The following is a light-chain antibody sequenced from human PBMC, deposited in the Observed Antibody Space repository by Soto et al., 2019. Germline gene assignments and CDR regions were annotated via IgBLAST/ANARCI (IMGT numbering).Light chain of an antibody. CDR1: QSVSSN. CDR2: GAS. CDR3: QQRSNWPPIT. J-gene: IGKJ5*01. V-gene: IGKV3-15*01. Sequence: EIVMTHSPATLSVSPGERATLSCVASQSVSSNLAWYQQKPGQGPRLLIYGASSRATGIPARFSGSGSATEFTLTISSLQSEDFAIYYCQQRSNWPPITFGQGTRLEIK.